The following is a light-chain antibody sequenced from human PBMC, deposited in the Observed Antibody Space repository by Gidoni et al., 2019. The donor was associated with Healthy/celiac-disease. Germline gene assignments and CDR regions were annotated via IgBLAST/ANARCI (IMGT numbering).Light chain of an antibody. Sequence: DIQMTQSPSTLSASVGDRVTITCRASQSISSWLAWYQQKPGKAPKLLIYKASSLESGVPSRFSGSGSGTEFTLTISSLQPDDFATYYCQQYNSYRGFTFGPXTKVDIK. V-gene: IGKV1-5*03. CDR3: QQYNSYRGFT. CDR2: KAS. CDR1: QSISSW. J-gene: IGKJ3*01.